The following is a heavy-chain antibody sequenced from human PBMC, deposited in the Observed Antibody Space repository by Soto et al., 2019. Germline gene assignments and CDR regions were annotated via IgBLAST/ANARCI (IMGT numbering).Heavy chain of an antibody. D-gene: IGHD2-8*01. CDR1: GFTISDYY. J-gene: IGHJ1*01. CDR2: ISNGGTTM. CDR3: ATVANVYDNGDYLQH. V-gene: IGHV3-11*01. Sequence: GGSLRLSCAASGFTISDYYMTWIRQAPGKGLEWVSYISNGGTTMYHADSVKGRFTISRDNAKNSLYLEMYSLRAEDTAVYYCATVANVYDNGDYLQHWGHGNLVTVSS.